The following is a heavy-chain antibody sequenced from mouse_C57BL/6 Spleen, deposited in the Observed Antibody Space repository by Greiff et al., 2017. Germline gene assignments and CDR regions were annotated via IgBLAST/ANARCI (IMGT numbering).Heavy chain of an antibody. CDR3: ARNYYDNPAWCAY. Sequence: EVQLQQSGPVLVKPGASVKMSCKASGYTFTDYYMNWVKQSHGQSLEWIGVINPYNGGTSYNEKFKGKDTLTVDKSSSTAYMELNSLTSEDSAVYYCARNYYDNPAWCAYWGQGTLVTVSA. J-gene: IGHJ3*01. CDR2: INPYNGGT. D-gene: IGHD2-1*01. V-gene: IGHV1-19*01. CDR1: GYTFTDYY.